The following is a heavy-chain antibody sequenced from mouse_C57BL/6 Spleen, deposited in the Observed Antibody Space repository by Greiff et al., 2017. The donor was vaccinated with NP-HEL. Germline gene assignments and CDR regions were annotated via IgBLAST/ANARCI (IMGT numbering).Heavy chain of an antibody. D-gene: IGHD2-4*01. CDR2: IDPSDSET. J-gene: IGHJ2*01. Sequence: QVQLQQPGAELVRPGSSVKLSCKASGYTFTSYWMHWVKQRPIQGLEWIGNIDPSDSETHYNQKFKDKATLTVDKSSSTAYMQLSSLTSEDSAVYYCARGGIYDYDVGYYFDYWGQGTTLTVSS. V-gene: IGHV1-52*01. CDR3: ARGGIYDYDVGYYFDY. CDR1: GYTFTSYW.